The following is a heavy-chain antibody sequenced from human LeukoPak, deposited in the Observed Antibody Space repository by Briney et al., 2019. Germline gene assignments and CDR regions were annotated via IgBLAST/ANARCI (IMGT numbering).Heavy chain of an antibody. CDR2: INPNSGGT. Sequence: ASVKVSCKASGYTFTSYGISWVRQAPGQGLEWMGWINPNSGGTNYAQKFQGRVTMARDTSISTAYMELSRLRSDDTAVYYCARTYCNSTRCSNWFDPWGQGTLVTASS. D-gene: IGHD2-2*01. CDR3: ARTYCNSTRCSNWFDP. J-gene: IGHJ5*02. V-gene: IGHV1-2*02. CDR1: GYTFTSYG.